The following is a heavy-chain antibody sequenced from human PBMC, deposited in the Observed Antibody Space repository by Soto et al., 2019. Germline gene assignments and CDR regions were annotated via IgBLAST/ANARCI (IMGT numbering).Heavy chain of an antibody. J-gene: IGHJ4*02. CDR3: AQTTGWPGFDY. V-gene: IGHV4-59*01. CDR1: GASISNYY. Sequence: SETLSLTCTASGASISNYYWNWIRQPPGKGLEWIGHIYNGESTNYNPSLKSRVTISVDTSKNQLSLKLRSVTAADTAVYYCAQTTGWPGFDYWGQGTLVTVS. CDR2: IYNGEST. D-gene: IGHD6-19*01.